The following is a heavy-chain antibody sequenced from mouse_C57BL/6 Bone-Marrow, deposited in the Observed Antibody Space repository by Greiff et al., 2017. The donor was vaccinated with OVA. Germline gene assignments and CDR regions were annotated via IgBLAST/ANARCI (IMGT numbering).Heavy chain of an antibody. CDR2: IDPSDSYT. CDR3: ARSANWDRVDY. V-gene: IGHV1-69*01. D-gene: IGHD4-1*02. CDR1: GYTFTSYW. Sequence: VQLQQPGAELVMPGASVKLSCKASGYTFTSYWMHWVKQRPGQGLEWIGEIDPSDSYTNYNQKFKGKSTLTVDKSSSTAYMQLRSLTSEDSAVYYCARSANWDRVDYWGQGTTLTVSS. J-gene: IGHJ2*01.